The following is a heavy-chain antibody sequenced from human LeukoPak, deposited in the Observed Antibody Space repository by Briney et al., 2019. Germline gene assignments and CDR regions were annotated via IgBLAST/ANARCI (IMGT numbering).Heavy chain of an antibody. Sequence: LPGGSLRLSCATSGFAFSSSSMGWVRQAPGKGLEWVSTISGAGGSSWYAESVKGRFTISRDTSMNSLSLQMSSLRVEDTAIYYCTRDDPSSWHDYFFDYWGQGTLVTVSS. CDR1: GFAFSSSS. V-gene: IGHV3-23*01. CDR3: TRDDPSSWHDYFFDY. J-gene: IGHJ4*02. CDR2: ISGAGGSS. D-gene: IGHD2-2*01.